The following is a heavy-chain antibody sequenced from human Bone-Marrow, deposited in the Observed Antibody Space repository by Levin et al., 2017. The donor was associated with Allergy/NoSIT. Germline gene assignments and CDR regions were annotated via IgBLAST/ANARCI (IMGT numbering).Heavy chain of an antibody. CDR1: GFTFSSYA. CDR3: ARDGGGAGGGMDV. D-gene: IGHD4-23*01. V-gene: IGHV3-30*04. CDR2: ISYDGSNK. J-gene: IGHJ6*02. Sequence: GESLKISCAASGFTFSSYAMHWVRQAPGKGLEWVAVISYDGSNKYYADSVKGRFTISRDNSKNTLYLQMNSLRAEDTAVYYCARDGGGAGGGMDVWGQGTTVTVSS.